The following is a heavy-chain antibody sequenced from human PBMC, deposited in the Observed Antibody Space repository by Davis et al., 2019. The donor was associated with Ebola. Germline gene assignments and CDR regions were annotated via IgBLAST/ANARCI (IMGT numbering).Heavy chain of an antibody. CDR2: IYYSGST. Sequence: GSLRLSCTVSGGSISSYYWSWIRQPPGKGLEWIGYIYYSGSTNYNPSLKSRVTISVDTSKNQFSLKLSSVTAADTAVYYCASLSPDGMDVWGQGTTVTVSS. V-gene: IGHV4-59*08. CDR1: GGSISSYY. CDR3: ASLSPDGMDV. J-gene: IGHJ6*02.